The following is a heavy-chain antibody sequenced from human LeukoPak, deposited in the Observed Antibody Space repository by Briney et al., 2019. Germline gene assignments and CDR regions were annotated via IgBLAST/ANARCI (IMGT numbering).Heavy chain of an antibody. CDR2: ISSSSSYI. CDR3: ARGRSYYYDSSGYYS. Sequence: PGRSLRLSCAASGFTFSSYSMNWVRQAPGKGLEWVSSISSSSSYIYYADSVKGRFTISRDNAKNSLYLQMNSLRAEDTAVYYCARGRSYYYDSSGYYSWGQGTLVTVSS. CDR1: GFTFSSYS. J-gene: IGHJ4*02. D-gene: IGHD3-22*01. V-gene: IGHV3-21*01.